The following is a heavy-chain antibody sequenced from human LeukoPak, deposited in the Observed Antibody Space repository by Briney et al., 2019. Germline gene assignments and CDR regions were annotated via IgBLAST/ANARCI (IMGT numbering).Heavy chain of an antibody. CDR3: ASLAVVAATELGY. CDR2: IIPMFGTA. J-gene: IGHJ4*02. V-gene: IGHV1-69*05. CDR1: GGTFSSYA. Sequence: GASVKDSCKASGGTFSSYAISWVRQAPGQGLEWMGGIIPMFGTANYAQKFQGRVTITTDESTSTAYMELSSLRSEDTAVYYCASLAVVAATELGYWGQGTLVTVSS. D-gene: IGHD2-15*01.